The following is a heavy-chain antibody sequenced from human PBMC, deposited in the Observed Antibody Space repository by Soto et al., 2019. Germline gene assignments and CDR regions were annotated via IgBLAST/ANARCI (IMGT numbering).Heavy chain of an antibody. CDR3: ARAQIPHWFDP. V-gene: IGHV4-30-2*01. J-gene: IGHJ5*02. CDR1: GGSISSGGDS. D-gene: IGHD2-21*01. Sequence: QLQLQESGSGLVRPSETLSLTCTVSGGSISSGGDSCSWIRQAPGKGLEWMGYIYHSGSATYNPSLKSRVTISADRSKNQCSLRLNSVTAADTAVYYCARAQIPHWFDPWGQGILVTVSP. CDR2: IYHSGSA.